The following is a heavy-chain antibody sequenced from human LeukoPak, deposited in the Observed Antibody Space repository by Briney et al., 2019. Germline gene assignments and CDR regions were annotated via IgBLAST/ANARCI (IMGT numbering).Heavy chain of an antibody. D-gene: IGHD2-21*02. CDR3: ARGPLGGGDCCANPFDY. CDR1: GFTFSSYW. CDR2: INHSGST. V-gene: IGHV4-34*01. J-gene: IGHJ4*02. Sequence: PGGSLRLSCAASGFTFSSYWMSWVRQPTGKGLEWIGEINHSGSTNYNPSLKSRVTISVDTSKNQFSLKLSSVTAADTAVYYCARGPLGGGDCCANPFDYWGQGTLVTVSS.